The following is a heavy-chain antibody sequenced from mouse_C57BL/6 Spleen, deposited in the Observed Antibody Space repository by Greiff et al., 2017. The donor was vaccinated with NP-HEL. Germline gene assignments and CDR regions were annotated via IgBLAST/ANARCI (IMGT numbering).Heavy chain of an antibody. CDR3: ARDDGYYRDAMDY. CDR1: GYSITSGYY. V-gene: IGHV3-6*01. CDR2: ISYDGSN. J-gene: IGHJ4*01. Sequence: ESGPGLVKPSQSLSLTCSVTGYSITSGYYWNWIRQFPGNKLEWMGYISYDGSNNYNPSLKNRISITRDTSKNQFFLKLNSVTTEDTATYYCARDDGYYRDAMDYWGQGTSVTVSS. D-gene: IGHD2-3*01.